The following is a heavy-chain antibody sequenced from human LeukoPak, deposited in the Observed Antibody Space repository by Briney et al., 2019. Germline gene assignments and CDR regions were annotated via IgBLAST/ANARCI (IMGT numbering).Heavy chain of an antibody. CDR2: IYYSGST. J-gene: IGHJ3*02. Sequence: LETLSLTCTVSGGSISSYYWSWIRQPPGKGLEWIGYIYYSGSTNYNPSLKSRVTISVDTSKNQFSLKLSSVTAADTAVYYCARDDSSGWYGAFDIWGQGTVVTVSS. CDR1: GGSISSYY. D-gene: IGHD6-19*01. V-gene: IGHV4-59*12. CDR3: ARDDSSGWYGAFDI.